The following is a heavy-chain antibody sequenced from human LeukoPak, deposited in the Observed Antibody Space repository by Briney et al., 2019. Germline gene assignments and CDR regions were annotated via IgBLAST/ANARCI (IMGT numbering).Heavy chain of an antibody. CDR2: VDPEDGET. D-gene: IGHD2-2*01. J-gene: IGHJ4*02. V-gene: IGHV1-69-2*01. CDR1: GYTFTDYY. Sequence: GASVKISCKVSGYTFTDYYMHWLQQAPGKGLEWMGLVDPEDGETIYAEKFQGRVTITADTSTDKAYMELSSLRSEDTAVYYCATLGRGGDIVVVPAALYPRDYWGQGTLVTVSS. CDR3: ATLGRGGDIVVVPAALYPRDY.